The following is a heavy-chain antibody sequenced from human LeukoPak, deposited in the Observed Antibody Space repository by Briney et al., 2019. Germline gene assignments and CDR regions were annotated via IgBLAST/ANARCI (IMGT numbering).Heavy chain of an antibody. CDR2: ISYDGSHK. J-gene: IGHJ6*03. CDR1: GFTFTFPNYA. CDR3: AKNGDRGAYCTGGTCYPYFYYYMDV. Sequence: PGRSLRLSCTASGFTFTFPNYAVHWVRQAPGKGLEWVALISYDGSHKYYADSVKGRFTISRDNSKSTLYLQMNSLRAEDTAIYYCAKNGDRGAYCTGGTCYPYFYYYMDVWGKGTTVTI. D-gene: IGHD2-15*01. V-gene: IGHV3-30*04.